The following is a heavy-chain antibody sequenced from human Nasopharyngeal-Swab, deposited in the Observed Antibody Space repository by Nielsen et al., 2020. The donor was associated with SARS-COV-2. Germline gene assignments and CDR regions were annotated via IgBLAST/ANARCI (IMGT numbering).Heavy chain of an antibody. D-gene: IGHD3-3*01. CDR2: MNPNSGNT. V-gene: IGHV1-8*01. CDR1: GYTFTSYD. J-gene: IGHJ6*02. Sequence: ASVKVSCKASGYTFTSYDINWVRQATGQGLEWMGWMNPNSGNTGYAQKFQGRVTMTRNTSISTAYMELSSLRSEDTAVYYCARGHTTYYDFWSGYYTGIPSNGMDVWGQGTTVTVSS. CDR3: ARGHTTYYDFWSGYYTGIPSNGMDV.